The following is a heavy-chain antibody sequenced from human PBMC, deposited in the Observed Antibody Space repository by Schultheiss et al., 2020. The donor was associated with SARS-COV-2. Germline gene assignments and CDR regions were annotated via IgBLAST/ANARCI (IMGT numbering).Heavy chain of an antibody. D-gene: IGHD1-26*01. CDR1: GGTFSSYA. V-gene: IGHV1-69*05. CDR2: IIPIFGTA. Sequence: SVKVSCKASGGTFSSYAISWVRQAPGQGLEWMGGIIPIFGTANYAQKFQERVTITRDMSTSTAYMELSSLRSEDTAVYHCARGLFAPRQVGATLGGYFDYWGQGTLVTVSS. CDR3: ARGLFAPRQVGATLGGYFDY. J-gene: IGHJ4*02.